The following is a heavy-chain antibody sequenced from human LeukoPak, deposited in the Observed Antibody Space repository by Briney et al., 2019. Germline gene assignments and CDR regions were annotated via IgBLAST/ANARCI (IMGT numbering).Heavy chain of an antibody. CDR3: ARSYTYDILSGIPGY. Sequence: GGSLRLFCAASGFTFSSFSMSWVRQAPGKGLEWVSYISATSRTIYYADAVKGRVPIFRDNAKNSLYLQMNSLRDEDTAVYYCARSYTYDILSGIPGYWGQGTLVTVSS. D-gene: IGHD3-9*01. CDR2: ISATSRTI. CDR1: GFTFSSFS. J-gene: IGHJ4*02. V-gene: IGHV3-48*02.